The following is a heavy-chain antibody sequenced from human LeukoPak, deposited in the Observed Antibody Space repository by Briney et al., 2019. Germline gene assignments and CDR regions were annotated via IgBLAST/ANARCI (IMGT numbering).Heavy chain of an antibody. CDR1: XXXXSXSTYY. Sequence: SETLSLTCTXXXXXXSXSTYYWAWVRQPPGKGLEWIGTIYYSGSTYYKPSLRSRVTISVDTSKNQFSLKLTSVTAADTAVYYCARHSGSGSYYNALDYWGQGTLVTVSS. J-gene: IGHJ4*02. D-gene: IGHD3-10*01. CDR2: IYYSGST. V-gene: IGHV4-39*01. CDR3: ARHSGSGSYYNALDY.